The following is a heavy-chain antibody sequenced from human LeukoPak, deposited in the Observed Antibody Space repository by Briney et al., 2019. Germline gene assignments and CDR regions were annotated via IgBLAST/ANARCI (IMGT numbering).Heavy chain of an antibody. V-gene: IGHV3-49*03. CDR2: IRTNAYGGTA. D-gene: IGHD3-16*01. CDR1: GFTFGDYT. Sequence: GGSLRLSCTASGFTFGDYTMSWFRQAPGKGLEWVGFIRTNAYGGTAEYAVSVKGRFTIASEDSIGIAYLQINSLKTEDTAVYSCSSVWPTIERPGGELFDDWGQGTLVTVSS. CDR3: SSVWPTIERPGGELFDD. J-gene: IGHJ4*02.